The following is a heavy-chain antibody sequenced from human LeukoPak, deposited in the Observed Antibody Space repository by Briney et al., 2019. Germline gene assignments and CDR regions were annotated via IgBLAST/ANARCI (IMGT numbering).Heavy chain of an antibody. Sequence: PSETLSLTCTVSGGSISSGGYYWSWIRQHPGKGLEWIGYIYYSGSTYYNPSLKSRVTISVDTSKNQFSLKLSSVTAADTAVYYCARVVAENYYGMDVWGQGTTVTVSS. V-gene: IGHV4-31*03. D-gene: IGHD2/OR15-2a*01. J-gene: IGHJ6*02. CDR1: GGSISSGGYY. CDR3: ARVVAENYYGMDV. CDR2: IYYSGST.